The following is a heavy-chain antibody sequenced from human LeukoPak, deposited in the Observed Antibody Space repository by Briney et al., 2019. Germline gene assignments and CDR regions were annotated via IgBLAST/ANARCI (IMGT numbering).Heavy chain of an antibody. CDR2: ISWDGGST. J-gene: IGHJ4*02. V-gene: IGHV3-43*01. CDR3: AKDHLRGYFDY. Sequence: PGGSLRLSCAASGFTFDDYTMHWVRQAPGKGLEWVSLISWDGGSTYYADSVKGRFTISRDNSKNSLYLQMNSLRAEDTALYYCAKDHLRGYFDYWGQGTLVTVSS. D-gene: IGHD3-3*02. CDR1: GFTFDDYT.